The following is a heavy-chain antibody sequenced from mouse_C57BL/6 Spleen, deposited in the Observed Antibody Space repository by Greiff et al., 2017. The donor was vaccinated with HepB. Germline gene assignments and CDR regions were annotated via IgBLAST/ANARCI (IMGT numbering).Heavy chain of an antibody. Sequence: EVQLKESGPGLVKPSQSLSLTCSVTGYSITSGYYWNWIRQFPGNKLEWMGYISYDGSNNYNPSLKNRISITRDTSKNQFFLKLNSVTTEDTATYYCARDLDYDPYYVDYWGQGTTLTVSS. CDR2: ISYDGSN. J-gene: IGHJ2*01. D-gene: IGHD2-4*01. CDR1: GYSITSGYY. CDR3: ARDLDYDPYYVDY. V-gene: IGHV3-6*01.